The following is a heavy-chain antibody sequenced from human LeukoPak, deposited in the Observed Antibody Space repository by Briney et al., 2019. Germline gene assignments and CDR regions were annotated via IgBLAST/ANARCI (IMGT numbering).Heavy chain of an antibody. D-gene: IGHD4-11*01. CDR1: GGSISSYY. CDR2: IYTSGST. J-gene: IGHJ3*02. Sequence: PSETLSLTCTASGGSISSYYWSWIWQPAGKGLEWIGRIYTSGSTNYNPSLKSRVTMSVDTSKNQFSLKLSSVTAADTAVYYCASDSNRTPLDAFDIWGQGTMVTVSS. CDR3: ASDSNRTPLDAFDI. V-gene: IGHV4-4*07.